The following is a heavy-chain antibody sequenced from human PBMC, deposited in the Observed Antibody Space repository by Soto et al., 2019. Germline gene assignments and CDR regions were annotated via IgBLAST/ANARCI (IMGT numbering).Heavy chain of an antibody. V-gene: IGHV3-9*01. CDR2: IYYNSNRI. Sequence: EVQLVESGGGLVQPGGSLRLSCAGSGATLQDYAMHWVRQAPGKGLEWVSGIYYNSNRIDYADSLKGRFTISRDNARNALYLQMSSLTTEDTAFYYCGKDISPGGMDVWGRGIMVTVSS. CDR1: GATLQDYA. CDR3: GKDISPGGMDV. J-gene: IGHJ6*04.